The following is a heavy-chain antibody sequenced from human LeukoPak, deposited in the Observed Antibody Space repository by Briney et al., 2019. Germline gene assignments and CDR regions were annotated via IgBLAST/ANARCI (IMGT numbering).Heavy chain of an antibody. CDR2: ISSSSSYI. CDR1: GFTFSSYA. D-gene: IGHD6-6*01. J-gene: IGHJ4*02. V-gene: IGHV3-21*01. Sequence: GGSLRLSCAASGFTFSSYAMSWVRQAPGKGLEWVSSISSSSSYIYYADSVKGRFTISRDNAKNSLYLQMNSLRAEDTAVYYCARDQGAARPDTFDYWGQGTLVTVSS. CDR3: ARDQGAARPDTFDY.